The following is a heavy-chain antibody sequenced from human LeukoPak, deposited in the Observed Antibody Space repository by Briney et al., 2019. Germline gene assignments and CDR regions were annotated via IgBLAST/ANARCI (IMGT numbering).Heavy chain of an antibody. D-gene: IGHD3-22*01. CDR1: GYSFTRYS. CDR2: IYAGDSDN. CDR3: ARHAIDDSSGYYYDAFDI. Sequence: GESLEISLKGPGYSFTRYSIVWVRQMPGKGLEWIRIIYAGDSDNRYSPSFQGQVTISADKSISTAYLQWSSLKASDTAMYYCARHAIDDSSGYYYDAFDIWGQGTMVTVSS. V-gene: IGHV5-51*01. J-gene: IGHJ3*02.